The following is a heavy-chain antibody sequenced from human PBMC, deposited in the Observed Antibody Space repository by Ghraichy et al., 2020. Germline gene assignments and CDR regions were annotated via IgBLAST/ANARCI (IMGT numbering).Heavy chain of an antibody. Sequence: GSLRLSCAASGFTFSDYYMNWIRQAPGKGLEWVSYISDSGNTIYYADSVRGRFTISRDNAKRSLFLQMNSLRGEDTAVYYCARAVGSGYTYGYNDIGGQGTLVTVSS. J-gene: IGHJ4*02. CDR2: ISDSGNTI. CDR1: GFTFSDYY. D-gene: IGHD5-18*01. CDR3: ARAVGSGYTYGYNDI. V-gene: IGHV3-11*01.